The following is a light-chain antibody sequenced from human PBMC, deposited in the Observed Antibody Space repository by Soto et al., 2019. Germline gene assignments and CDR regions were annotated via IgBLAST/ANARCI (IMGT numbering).Light chain of an antibody. J-gene: IGKJ2*01. CDR1: QSVASN. CDR2: GAS. V-gene: IGKV3-15*01. CDR3: QQYNNWPSYT. Sequence: EIVMTQSPATLSVSPGERATISCRASQSVASNLAWYQQKPGQAPRILIYGASTRATGIPARFSGSGAGTEFTLTISSLQSEDFAVYHCQQYNNWPSYTFGQGTRLEIK.